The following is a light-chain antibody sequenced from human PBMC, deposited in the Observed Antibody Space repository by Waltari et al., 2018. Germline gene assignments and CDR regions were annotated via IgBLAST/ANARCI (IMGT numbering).Light chain of an antibody. V-gene: IGKV1-39*01. CDR1: EYIRDY. CDR2: AAS. Sequence: CRASEYIRDYLKCDQQKPGKAPKLLISAASSLQSGVPSRFSGSGSGTVFTLTISNLQPEDFATYYCQQSKNAPLTFGGGTREEI. CDR3: QQSKNAPLT. J-gene: IGKJ4*01.